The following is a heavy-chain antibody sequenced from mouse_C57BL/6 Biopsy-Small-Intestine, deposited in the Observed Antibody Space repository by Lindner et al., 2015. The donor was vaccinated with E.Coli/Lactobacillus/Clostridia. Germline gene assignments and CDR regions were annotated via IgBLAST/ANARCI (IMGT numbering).Heavy chain of an antibody. CDR3: ARSYYSNYGYFDY. V-gene: IGHV1-14*01. CDR1: GYTFTNYL. CDR2: IDPYNDGI. Sequence: VQLQESGPELVKPGASVKMSCKASGYTFTNYLIHWVKQKPGQGLEWIGYIDPYNDGIKYNEKFKGKATLTSDKSSSTSYMELGSLTSEDSAVYYCARSYYSNYGYFDYWGQGTTLTVSS. D-gene: IGHD2-5*01. J-gene: IGHJ2*01.